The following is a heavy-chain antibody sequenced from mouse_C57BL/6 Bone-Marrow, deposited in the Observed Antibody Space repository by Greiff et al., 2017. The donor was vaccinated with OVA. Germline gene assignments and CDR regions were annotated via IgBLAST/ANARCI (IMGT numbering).Heavy chain of an antibody. CDR2: IDPENGDT. CDR3: TTCGYYVWYVDV. J-gene: IGHJ1*03. CDR1: GFNIKDDY. V-gene: IGHV14-4*01. Sequence: VQLQQSGAELVRPGASVKLSCTASGFNIKDDYMHWVKQRPEQGLEWIGWIDPENGDTEYASKFQGKATITADTSSNTAYLQLSSLTSEDTAVYYCTTCGYYVWYVDVWGTGTTLTVSS. D-gene: IGHD2-3*01.